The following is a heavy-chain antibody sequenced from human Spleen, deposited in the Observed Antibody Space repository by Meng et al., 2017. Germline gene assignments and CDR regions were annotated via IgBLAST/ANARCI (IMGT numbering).Heavy chain of an antibody. J-gene: IGHJ4*02. D-gene: IGHD6-19*01. Sequence: QVRLQQWGAGLLKPSETLSLTCAVYSESFSGYYYSWIRQPLGKGLEWIGEVNPSGGTSYNPSLKGRVTIAVDTSKNQFSLRLISLTAADTAMYFCARGGPLSSDWHKWAYYWGLGTLVTVSS. CDR3: ARGGPLSSDWHKWAYY. CDR1: SESFSGYY. CDR2: VNPSGGT. V-gene: IGHV4-34*01.